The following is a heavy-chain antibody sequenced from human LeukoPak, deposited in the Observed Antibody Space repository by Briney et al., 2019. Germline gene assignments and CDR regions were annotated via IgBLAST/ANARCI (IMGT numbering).Heavy chain of an antibody. Sequence: GGSLRLSCAASGFTFTSYAMTWVRQAPGKGLEWVSGISGSGDSTYYADSVKGRFTISRGEPKNTLYLQMDSLRVEDTAVYYCAERSYGDYYYGMDVWGQGTTVTVSS. CDR1: GFTFTSYA. D-gene: IGHD4-17*01. J-gene: IGHJ6*02. CDR3: AERSYGDYYYGMDV. V-gene: IGHV3-23*01. CDR2: ISGSGDST.